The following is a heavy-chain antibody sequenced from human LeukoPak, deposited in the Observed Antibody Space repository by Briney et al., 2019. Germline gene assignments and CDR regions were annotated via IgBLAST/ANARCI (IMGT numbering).Heavy chain of an antibody. J-gene: IGHJ4*02. D-gene: IGHD3-22*01. Sequence: GGSLRLSCAASGFTFSSYAMSWVRQAPGKGLEWVSAISGSGGSTYYADSVKGRFTISRDNSKNTLYLQMNSLRAEDTAVYYCAKLTYYYDSSGPLDYWGQGTLVTVSS. CDR2: ISGSGGST. CDR1: GFTFSSYA. CDR3: AKLTYYYDSSGPLDY. V-gene: IGHV3-23*01.